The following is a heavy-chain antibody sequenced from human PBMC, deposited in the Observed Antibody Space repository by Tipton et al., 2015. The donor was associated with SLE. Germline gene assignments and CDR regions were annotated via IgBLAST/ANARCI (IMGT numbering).Heavy chain of an antibody. Sequence: TLSLTCAVSGYSITTAYYWGWIRLPPGKGLEWIGSISHSGSTSYTPSLKSRVTISVDTSKNQFSLRLSSVTAADTAVYYCARGDSSGWYRDWFFDLWGRGTLVTVSS. CDR1: GYSITTAYY. D-gene: IGHD6-19*01. CDR3: ARGDSSGWYRDWFFDL. J-gene: IGHJ2*01. CDR2: ISHSGST. V-gene: IGHV4-38-2*01.